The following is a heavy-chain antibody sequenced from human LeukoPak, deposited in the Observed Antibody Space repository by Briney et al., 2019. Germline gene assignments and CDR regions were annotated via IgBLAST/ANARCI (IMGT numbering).Heavy chain of an antibody. CDR3: ARMWFGELNWFDP. Sequence: SETLSLTCTVSGGSISSYYWSWIWQPPGKGLEWIGYIYYSGSTNYNPSLKSRVTISVDTSKNQFSLKLSSVTAADTAVYYCARMWFGELNWFDPWGQGTLVTVSS. J-gene: IGHJ5*02. V-gene: IGHV4-59*01. CDR1: GGSISSYY. D-gene: IGHD3-10*01. CDR2: IYYSGST.